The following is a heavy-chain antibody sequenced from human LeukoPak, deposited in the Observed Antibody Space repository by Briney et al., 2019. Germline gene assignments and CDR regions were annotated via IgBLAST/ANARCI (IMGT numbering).Heavy chain of an antibody. CDR3: ARRPRAGWFDP. Sequence: SETLSLTCTVSGGSISSSSYYWGWIRQPPGKGLEWVGSIYYSGSTYYNPSLKSRVTISVDTSKNQFSLKLRSVTAADTAVYYCARRPRAGWFDPWGQGTLVTVSS. V-gene: IGHV4-39*01. CDR1: GGSISSSSYY. J-gene: IGHJ5*02. CDR2: IYYSGST.